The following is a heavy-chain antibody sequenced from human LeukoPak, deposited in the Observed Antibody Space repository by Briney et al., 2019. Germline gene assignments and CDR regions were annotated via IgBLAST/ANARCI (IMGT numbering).Heavy chain of an antibody. CDR2: ISYDGSNK. CDR1: GFTFSSYA. V-gene: IGHV3-30*04. J-gene: IGHJ4*02. CDR3: ARGPPLVVVVPAAPTFDY. Sequence: TGGSLRLSCAASGFTFSSYAMHWVRQAPGKGLEWVAVISYDGSNKYYADSVKGRFTISRDNSKNTLYLQMNSLRAEDTAVYYCARGPPLVVVVPAAPTFDYWGQGTQVTVSS. D-gene: IGHD2-2*01.